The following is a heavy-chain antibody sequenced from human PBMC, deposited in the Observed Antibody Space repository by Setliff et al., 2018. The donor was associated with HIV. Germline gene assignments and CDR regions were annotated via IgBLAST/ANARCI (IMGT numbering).Heavy chain of an antibody. CDR2: IYYSGST. J-gene: IGHJ4*02. D-gene: IGHD3-16*02. Sequence: LSLTCAVSGYSISSGYYWGWIRQPPGKGLEWIGYIYYSGSTKHNPSLKSRVTISLDTSKNQFSLKLTSVTAADTAVYYCARGSDYIWGNYRFPFDYWGQGTLVTVSS. CDR3: ARGSDYIWGNYRFPFDY. V-gene: IGHV4-38-2*01. CDR1: GYSISSGYY.